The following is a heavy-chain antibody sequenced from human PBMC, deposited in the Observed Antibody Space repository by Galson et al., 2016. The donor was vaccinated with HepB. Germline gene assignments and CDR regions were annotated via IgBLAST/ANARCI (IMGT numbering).Heavy chain of an antibody. CDR2: TSYRSEWYN. V-gene: IGHV6-1*01. CDR3: VEQRKGAPYGMDV. J-gene: IGHJ6*02. Sequence: CPISGDSVSSHSAAWNWVRQSQSRGLEWLGRTSYRSEWYNDYSVSVKSRIIVNPDTSKNQFSLQLNSVTPEETAVYYCVEQRKGAPYGMDVWGQGTTVTVSS. CDR1: GDSVSSHSAA. D-gene: IGHD1/OR15-1a*01.